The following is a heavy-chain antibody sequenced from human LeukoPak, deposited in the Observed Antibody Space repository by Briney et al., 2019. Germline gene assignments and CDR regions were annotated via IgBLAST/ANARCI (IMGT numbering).Heavy chain of an antibody. CDR2: INPNSGGT. CDR3: AREGSGWYFDY. D-gene: IGHD6-19*01. CDR1: GYTFTGYY. J-gene: IGHJ4*02. V-gene: IGHV1-2*06. Sequence: ASVKVSCKASGYTFTGYYIHWVRQAPGQGLEWMGRINPNSGGTNYAQTFQGRVTMTRDTSISTAYMELSRLRSDDTAVYYCAREGSGWYFDYWGQETLVPVSS.